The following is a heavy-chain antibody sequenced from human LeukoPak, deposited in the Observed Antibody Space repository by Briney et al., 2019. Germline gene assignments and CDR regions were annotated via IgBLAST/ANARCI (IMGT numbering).Heavy chain of an antibody. Sequence: GRSLRLSRAASGFTFSSYAMHWVRQAPGKGLEWVAVISYDGSNKYYADSVKGRFTISRDNSKNTLYLQMNSLRAEDTAVYYCAREVYYDPGEDGWFDPWGQGTLVTVSS. V-gene: IGHV3-30*04. J-gene: IGHJ5*02. CDR2: ISYDGSNK. CDR3: AREVYYDPGEDGWFDP. CDR1: GFTFSSYA. D-gene: IGHD3-10*01.